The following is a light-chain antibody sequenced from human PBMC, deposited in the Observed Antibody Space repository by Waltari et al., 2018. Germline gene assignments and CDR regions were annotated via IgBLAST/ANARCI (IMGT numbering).Light chain of an antibody. J-gene: IGLJ3*02. V-gene: IGLV3-27*01. CDR1: VLTKNY. CDR2: RDI. CDR3: FSAADNNLWG. Sequence: SSELTQPSSVSVSPGQTARITCSGDVLTKNYVRWFQQKPGQAPLLVIYRDIQRPSGIPERFSGSTSGTTVTLTISGAQIEDEADYYCFSAADNNLWGFGGGTKLTVL.